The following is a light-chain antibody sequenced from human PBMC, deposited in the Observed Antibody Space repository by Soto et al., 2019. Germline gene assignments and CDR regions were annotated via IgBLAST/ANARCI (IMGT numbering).Light chain of an antibody. Sequence: QSALTQPASVSGSPGQSITISCTGTNNDIGSDFNSVSWYQQHPDKAPKLMIYEVTNRPSGVSSRFSGSKSGNTASLTISGLQAEDEADYYCSSYTVDVAPYVFGTGTKVTVL. V-gene: IGLV2-14*01. J-gene: IGLJ1*01. CDR3: SSYTVDVAPYV. CDR2: EVT. CDR1: NNDIGSDFNS.